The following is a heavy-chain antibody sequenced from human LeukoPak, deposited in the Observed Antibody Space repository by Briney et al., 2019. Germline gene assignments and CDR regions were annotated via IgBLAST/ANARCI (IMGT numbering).Heavy chain of an antibody. CDR1: GFTFTSYG. V-gene: IGHV3-30*03. Sequence: GGSLILSCAASGFTFTSYGMHWVRQALGKGLEWVAVISYDGSNKYYADSVKGRFTISRDNSKSTLSLQMNSLRAEDTAVYYCARDYMDVWGKGTTVTVSS. J-gene: IGHJ6*03. CDR2: ISYDGSNK. CDR3: ARDYMDV.